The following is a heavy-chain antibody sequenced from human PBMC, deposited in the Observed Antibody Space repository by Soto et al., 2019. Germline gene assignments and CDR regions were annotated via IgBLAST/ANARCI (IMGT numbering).Heavy chain of an antibody. V-gene: IGHV3-23*01. CDR1: GFTFSSYA. Sequence: GGSLRLSCVASGFTFSSYAMSWVRQAPGKGLEWVSTISDAAGSAYYVDSVKGRFTISRDNSKKTLYLQMNSLRAEDSAVYYCARPYGGKIGDAPDLWGPGTMVTVSS. J-gene: IGHJ3*01. CDR3: ARPYGGKIGDAPDL. D-gene: IGHD4-17*01. CDR2: ISDAAGSA.